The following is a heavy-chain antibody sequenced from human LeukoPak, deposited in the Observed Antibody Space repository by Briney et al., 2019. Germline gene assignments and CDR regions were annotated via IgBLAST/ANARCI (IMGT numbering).Heavy chain of an antibody. CDR1: GYTFTSYA. Sequence: ASVKVSCKASGYTFTSYAMNWVRQAPGQGLEWMGWINTNTGNPTYAQGFTGRFVFSLDTSVSTAYLQISSLKAEDTAVYYCARGPYGSSVDYYYMDVWGKGTPVTVSS. V-gene: IGHV7-4-1*02. CDR2: INTNTGNP. D-gene: IGHD3-22*01. CDR3: ARGPYGSSVDYYYMDV. J-gene: IGHJ6*03.